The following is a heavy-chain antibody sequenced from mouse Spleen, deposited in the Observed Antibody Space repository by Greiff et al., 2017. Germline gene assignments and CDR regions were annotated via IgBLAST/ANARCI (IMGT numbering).Heavy chain of an antibody. J-gene: IGHJ2*01. D-gene: IGHD1-1*01. V-gene: IGHV1S81*02. CDR3: TRYYYGSSFDY. Sequence: VQLQQPGAELVKPGASVKLSCKASGYTFTSYYMYWVKQRPGQGLEWIGGINPSNGGTNFNEKFKSKATLTVDKSSSTAYMQLSSLTSEDSAVYYCTRYYYGSSFDYWGQGTTLTVSS. CDR1: GYTFTSYY. CDR2: INPSNGGT.